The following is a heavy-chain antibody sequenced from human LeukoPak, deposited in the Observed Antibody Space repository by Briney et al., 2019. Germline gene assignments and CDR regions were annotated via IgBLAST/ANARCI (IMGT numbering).Heavy chain of an antibody. CDR3: ARDRYYYDSSGYSLPVDY. Sequence: GGSLRLSCAASGFTFSNYAMSWVRQSPGKGLEWVSTISSSGGSTYYADSVKGRFTISRDSSKNSLYLQMNSLRAEDTAVYYCARDRYYYDSSGYSLPVDYWGQGTLVTVSS. J-gene: IGHJ4*02. D-gene: IGHD3-22*01. CDR2: ISSSGGST. CDR1: GFTFSNYA. V-gene: IGHV3-23*01.